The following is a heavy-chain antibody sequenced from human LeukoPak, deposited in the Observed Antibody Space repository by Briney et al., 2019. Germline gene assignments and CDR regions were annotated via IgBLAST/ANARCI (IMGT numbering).Heavy chain of an antibody. V-gene: IGHV2-70*11. CDR3: ARLTTYLRAFDI. Sequence: KGSGPALVKPTQTLTLTWTFSGFSLSTSGMCVSWIRQPPGKALEWLARIDWDDDKYYSTSLKTRLTISKDTSKNQVVLTMTNMDPVDTATYYCARLTTYLRAFDIWGQGTMVTVSS. J-gene: IGHJ3*02. CDR2: IDWDDDK. D-gene: IGHD1-1*01. CDR1: GFSLSTSGMC.